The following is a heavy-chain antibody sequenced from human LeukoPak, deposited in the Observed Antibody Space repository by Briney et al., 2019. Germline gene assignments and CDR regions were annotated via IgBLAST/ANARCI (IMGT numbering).Heavy chain of an antibody. Sequence: GSLRLSCEASGLTLSNHECSHYEMNWVRQAPVKGLEWLSYISSSGANRYYAESVKGRFTVSRDNGKDAHYLQMNSLRVEDTAVYYCARGRYSLFELALDVWGKGTTVTISS. CDR1: GLTLSNHECSHYE. CDR2: ISSSGANR. D-gene: IGHD1-1*01. J-gene: IGHJ6*04. V-gene: IGHV3-48*03. CDR3: ARGRYSLFELALDV.